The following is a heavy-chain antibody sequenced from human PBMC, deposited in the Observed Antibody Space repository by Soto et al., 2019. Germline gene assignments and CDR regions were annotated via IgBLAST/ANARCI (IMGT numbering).Heavy chain of an antibody. CDR2: ISYDGSKK. J-gene: IGHJ6*02. CDR1: GFTFSNYW. V-gene: IGHV3-30*18. CDR3: AKGYDFWSGYYVYGMDV. Sequence: GGSLRLSCAASGFTFSNYWMHWVRQAPGKGLEWVAVISYDGSKKYYADSVKGRFTISRDNSKNTLYLQMNSLRTEDTAVYYCAKGYDFWSGYYVYGMDVWGQGTTVTVSS. D-gene: IGHD3-3*01.